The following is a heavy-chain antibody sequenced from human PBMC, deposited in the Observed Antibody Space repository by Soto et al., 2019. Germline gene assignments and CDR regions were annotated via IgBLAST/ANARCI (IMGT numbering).Heavy chain of an antibody. CDR3: ARTYYYGSGSSDY. CDR2: IYYSGIT. V-gene: IGHV4-30-4*01. CDR1: GGSISSGDYY. Sequence: PSETLSLTCTVSGGSISSGDYYWSWIRQPPGKGLEWIGYIYYSGITSYNPSLKSRVTISVDTSKNQFSLKLSSVTAADTAVYYCARTYYYGSGSSDYWGQGTLVTVSS. D-gene: IGHD3-10*01. J-gene: IGHJ4*02.